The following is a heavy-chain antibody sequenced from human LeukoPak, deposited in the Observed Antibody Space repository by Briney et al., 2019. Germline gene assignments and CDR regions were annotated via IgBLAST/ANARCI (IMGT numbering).Heavy chain of an antibody. D-gene: IGHD1-26*01. CDR1: GDSINNSDYY. Sequence: SQTLSLTCSVSGDSINNSDYYWTWIRHPAGKGLEWIGRFYTSKIIHYNPSLKSRVSISDDSSKNQFSLHLTSVTAADTAVYYCARENPIGTYYSTFFDFWGQGILVTVSS. J-gene: IGHJ4*02. CDR2: FYTSKII. V-gene: IGHV4-61*02. CDR3: ARENPIGTYYSTFFDF.